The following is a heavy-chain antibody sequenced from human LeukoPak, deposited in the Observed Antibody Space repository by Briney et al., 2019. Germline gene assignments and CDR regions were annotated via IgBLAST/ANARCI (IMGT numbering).Heavy chain of an antibody. CDR3: AKGSSGWYLGYYFDY. CDR1: GFTFDDYA. J-gene: IGHJ4*02. V-gene: IGHV3-9*01. CDR2: ISRNSGSI. Sequence: GGSLRLSCAASGFTFDDYAMHWVRQAPGKGLEWVSGISRNSGSIGYADSVKGRFTISRDNAKNSLYLQMNSLRAEDTALYYCAKGSSGWYLGYYFDYWGQGTLVTVSS. D-gene: IGHD6-19*01.